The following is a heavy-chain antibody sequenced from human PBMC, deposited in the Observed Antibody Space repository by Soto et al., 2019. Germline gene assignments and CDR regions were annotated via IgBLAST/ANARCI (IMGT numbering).Heavy chain of an antibody. V-gene: IGHV3-23*01. Sequence: GGSLRLSCAASGFTFSSYAMSWVRQAPGKGLEWVSAISGSGGSTYYADSVKGRFTISRDNSKNTLYLQMNSLRAEDTAAYYCAKEAYSEYYDSSGLNWFDPWGQGTLV. CDR2: ISGSGGST. J-gene: IGHJ5*02. CDR1: GFTFSSYA. D-gene: IGHD3-22*01. CDR3: AKEAYSEYYDSSGLNWFDP.